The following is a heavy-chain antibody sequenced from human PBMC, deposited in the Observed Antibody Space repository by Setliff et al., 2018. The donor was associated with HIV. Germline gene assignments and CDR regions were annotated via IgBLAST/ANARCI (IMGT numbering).Heavy chain of an antibody. Sequence: GASVKVSCKTSGDAFNSNAISWVRQAPGQGLEWMGGIIPIFGTANYAQKFQGRVTITTDESTSTAYMELSSLRSEDTAVYYCARGTPPLRQPDSSGWYLDYWGQGTLVTVSS. D-gene: IGHD6-19*01. CDR3: ARGTPPLRQPDSSGWYLDY. V-gene: IGHV1-69*05. J-gene: IGHJ4*02. CDR2: IIPIFGTA. CDR1: GDAFNSNA.